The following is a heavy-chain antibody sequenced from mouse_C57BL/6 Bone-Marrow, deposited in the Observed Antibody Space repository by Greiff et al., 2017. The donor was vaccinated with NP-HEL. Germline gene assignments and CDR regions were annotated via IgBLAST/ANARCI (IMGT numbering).Heavy chain of an antibody. CDR2: IYPGDGDT. J-gene: IGHJ1*03. V-gene: IGHV1-80*01. Sequence: VMLVESGAELVKPGASVKISCKASGYAFSSYWMNWVKQRPGKGLEWIGQIYPGDGDTNYNGKFKGKATLTADKSSSTAYMQLSSLTSEDSAVYVCARGNDGYYGYFDVWGTGTTVTVSS. CDR1: GYAFSSYW. CDR3: ARGNDGYYGYFDV. D-gene: IGHD2-3*01.